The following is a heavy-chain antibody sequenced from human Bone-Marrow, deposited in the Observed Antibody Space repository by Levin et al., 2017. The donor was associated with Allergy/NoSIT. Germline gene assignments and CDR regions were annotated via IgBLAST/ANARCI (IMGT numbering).Heavy chain of an antibody. J-gene: IGHJ4*02. CDR1: GFTLSGYS. D-gene: IGHD6-13*01. V-gene: IGHV3-21*01. Sequence: LSLTCAASGFTLSGYSMNWVRQAPGKGLEWVSSISSSSYYIYYADSVKGRFTVSRDNAKNSLYLHMDSLRAEDTAVYYCARPIVATGKYFGYWGQGALVTVSS. CDR3: ARPIVATGKYFGY. CDR2: ISSSSYYI.